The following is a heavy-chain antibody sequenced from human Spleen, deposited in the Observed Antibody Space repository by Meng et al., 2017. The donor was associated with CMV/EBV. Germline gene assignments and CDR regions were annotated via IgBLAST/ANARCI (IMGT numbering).Heavy chain of an antibody. CDR3: ARDNHRNWNWFDP. V-gene: IGHV7-81*01. Sequence: ASVKVSCKASGYSFTTYGMNWVLQAPGQGLEWMGWFNTYTGNPTYAQGFTGRFVFSMDTSASTAYLQISSLKAEDTAVYYCARDNHRNWNWFDPWGQGTLVTVSS. J-gene: IGHJ5*02. CDR2: FNTYTGNP. D-gene: IGHD1-1*01. CDR1: GYSFTTYG.